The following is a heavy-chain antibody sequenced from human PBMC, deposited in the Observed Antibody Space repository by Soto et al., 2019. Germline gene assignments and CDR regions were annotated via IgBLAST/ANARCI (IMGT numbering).Heavy chain of an antibody. CDR2: IYYSGGT. J-gene: IGHJ5*02. D-gene: IGHD2-15*01. V-gene: IGHV4-39*01. Sequence: QLQLQESGPGLVKPSETLSLTCTVSGGSISSSSYYWGWIRQPPGKRLEWIGNIYYSGGTYNNPSPNSRVTISVDTSKNQFSLKLTSVTAADTAIYYCARVNGIVLEPPAGRNNWFDPGVQGTLVTVSS. CDR3: ARVNGIVLEPPAGRNNWFDP. CDR1: GGSISSSSYY.